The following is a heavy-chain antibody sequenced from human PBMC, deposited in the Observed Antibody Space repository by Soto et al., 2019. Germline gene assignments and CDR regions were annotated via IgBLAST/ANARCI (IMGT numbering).Heavy chain of an antibody. J-gene: IGHJ4*02. V-gene: IGHV3-23*01. CDR3: AKGGPDYYDSSGYYIFEHFDY. Sequence: GGSLRLSCAASGFTFSSYAMSWVRQAPGKGLEWVSAISGSGCSTYYADSVKGRFTISRDNSKNTLYLQMNSLRAEDTAVYYCAKGGPDYYDSSGYYIFEHFDYWGQGTLVTVSS. D-gene: IGHD3-22*01. CDR1: GFTFSSYA. CDR2: ISGSGCST.